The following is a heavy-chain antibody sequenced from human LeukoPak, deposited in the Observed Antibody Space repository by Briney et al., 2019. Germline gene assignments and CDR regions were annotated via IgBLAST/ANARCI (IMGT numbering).Heavy chain of an antibody. CDR1: GGSFSGYY. V-gene: IGHV4-34*01. CDR3: ARDRVWFGESHYYYMDV. Sequence: ASETLSLTCAVYGGSFSGYYWSWIRQPPGKGLEWIGEINHSGSTNYNPSLKSRVTMSVDTSKNQFSLKLSSVTAADTAVYYCARDRVWFGESHYYYMDVWGKGTTVTISS. D-gene: IGHD3-10*01. CDR2: INHSGST. J-gene: IGHJ6*03.